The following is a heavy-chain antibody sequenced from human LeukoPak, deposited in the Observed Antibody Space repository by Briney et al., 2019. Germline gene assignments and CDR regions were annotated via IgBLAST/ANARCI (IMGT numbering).Heavy chain of an antibody. J-gene: IGHJ4*02. CDR1: GGSVSSGSYY. CDR3: ARGDCSSTSCYLGY. Sequence: PSETLSLTCTVSGGSVSSGSYYWSWIRQPPGKGLEWIGYIYYSGSTNYNPSLKSLVTISVDTSKNQFSLKLSSVTAADTAVYYCARGDCSSTSCYLGYWGQGTLVTVSS. V-gene: IGHV4-61*01. D-gene: IGHD2-2*01. CDR2: IYYSGST.